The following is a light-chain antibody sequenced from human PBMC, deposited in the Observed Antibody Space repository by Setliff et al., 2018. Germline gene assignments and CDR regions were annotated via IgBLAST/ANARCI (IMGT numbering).Light chain of an antibody. J-gene: IGLJ1*01. V-gene: IGLV3-21*01. CDR2: YDS. CDR3: SSYTSSSTSYV. CDR1: NIGGKS. Sequence: SYELTQPPSVPVAPGKTARITCGGNNIGGKSVNWYQQKPGQAPVLVIYYDSDRPSGIPERFFGSNSGNTATLTISGLQAEDEADYYCSSYTSSSTSYVFGTGTKVTVL.